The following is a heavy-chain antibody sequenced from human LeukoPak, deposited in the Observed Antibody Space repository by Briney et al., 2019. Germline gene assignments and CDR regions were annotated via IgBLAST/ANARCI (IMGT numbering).Heavy chain of an antibody. V-gene: IGHV4-59*12. CDR1: GGSISTYY. CDR3: ARGYGYNSEY. CDR2: VYYTGTT. D-gene: IGHD5-24*01. J-gene: IGHJ4*02. Sequence: PSETLSLTCTVSGGSISTYYWNWIRQSPGKGLEWIGYVYYTGTTNYNPSLSSRVPISVDTSKDQFSLILTSVTAADTAVYYCARGYGYNSEYWGQGTLVTVSP.